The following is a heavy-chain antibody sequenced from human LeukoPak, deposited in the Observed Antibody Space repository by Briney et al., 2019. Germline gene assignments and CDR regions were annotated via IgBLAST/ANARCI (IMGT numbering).Heavy chain of an antibody. V-gene: IGHV2-5*01. Sequence: SGPTLVKPTQTLTLTCTFSGFSLSTSGLGVYWIRQPPGKALEWLAAIYWNDDKRYSSSLKSRLSITRDTSNNQVVLAMADMDPVDTATYFCALARVGTLDNWGQGTLVTVSS. CDR1: GFSLSTSGLG. CDR2: IYWNDDK. J-gene: IGHJ4*02. CDR3: ALARVGTLDN. D-gene: IGHD1-1*01.